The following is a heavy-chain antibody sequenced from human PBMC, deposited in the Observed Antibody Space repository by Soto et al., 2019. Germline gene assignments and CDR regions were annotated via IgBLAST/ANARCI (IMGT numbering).Heavy chain of an antibody. Sequence: SETLSLTCTVSGGSISRYYWSWIRQPPGKGLEWIGYLYNTGSTIYNPSLKSRVTISVDASKNQFSLKLNSLTAADTAVYYCARDLWGYCGTDCYPLDVWGQGTTVTVS. CDR2: LYNTGST. CDR3: ARDLWGYCGTDCYPLDV. V-gene: IGHV4-59*01. J-gene: IGHJ6*02. CDR1: GGSISRYY. D-gene: IGHD2-21*02.